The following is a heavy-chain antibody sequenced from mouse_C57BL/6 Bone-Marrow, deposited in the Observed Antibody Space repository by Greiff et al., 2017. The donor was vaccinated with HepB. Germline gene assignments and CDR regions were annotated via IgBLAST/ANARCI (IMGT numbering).Heavy chain of an antibody. J-gene: IGHJ4*01. Sequence: EVKVVESGPGLAKPSQTLSLTCSVTGYSITSDYWNWIRKFPGNKLEYMGYISYSGSTYYNPSLKSRISITRDTSKNQYYLQLNSVTTEDTATYYCARYLYYGSSYWAMDYWGQGTSVTVSS. CDR2: ISYSGST. CDR3: ARYLYYGSSYWAMDY. V-gene: IGHV3-8*01. CDR1: GYSITSDY. D-gene: IGHD1-1*01.